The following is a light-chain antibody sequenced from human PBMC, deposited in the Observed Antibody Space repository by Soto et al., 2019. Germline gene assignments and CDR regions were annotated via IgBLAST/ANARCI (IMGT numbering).Light chain of an antibody. Sequence: DIQMTQSPSTLSASVGDRVTITCRASQSISSWLAWYQQKPGQAPKRPIYDAYSLESGVPSRCSGSRSATEFTLTISSLQPDDFASDYCHQYNSLPITFGQGTLLESK. CDR3: HQYNSLPIT. V-gene: IGKV1-5*01. J-gene: IGKJ5*01. CDR1: QSISSW. CDR2: DAY.